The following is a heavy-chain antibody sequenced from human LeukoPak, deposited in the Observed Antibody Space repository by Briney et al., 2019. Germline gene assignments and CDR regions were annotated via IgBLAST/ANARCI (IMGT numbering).Heavy chain of an antibody. V-gene: IGHV3-23*01. CDR1: GFTFSSYA. CDR2: ISPSGDRT. J-gene: IGHJ4*02. CDR3: AIMHGYYDGSGFWVQ. D-gene: IGHD3-22*01. Sequence: GGSLRLSCAASGFTFSSYAMSWVRQAPGKGLEWVSFISPSGDRTSNADSVEGRFTISRDNTRNTLYLQMNSLRDEDTGVYYCAIMHGYYDGSGFWVQWGQGTLVNVSS.